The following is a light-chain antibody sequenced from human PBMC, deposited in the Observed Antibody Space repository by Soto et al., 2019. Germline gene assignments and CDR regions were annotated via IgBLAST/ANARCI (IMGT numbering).Light chain of an antibody. CDR1: QGISSY. CDR3: QQLHIYPWT. V-gene: IGKV1-9*01. CDR2: SAS. J-gene: IGKJ1*01. Sequence: IQLTQSPSSLSASVGDSVTITCRASQGISSYLTWFQQKPGKAPLLLVYSASTLQSGVPSRFSGSGSGTIFTLTFSGLQPQDFATYYCQQLHIYPWTFGQGTKVEIK.